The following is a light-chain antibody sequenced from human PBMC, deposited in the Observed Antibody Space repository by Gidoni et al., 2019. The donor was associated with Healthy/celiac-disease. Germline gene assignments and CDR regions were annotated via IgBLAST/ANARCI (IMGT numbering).Light chain of an antibody. CDR1: QSVSSN. J-gene: IGKJ1*01. CDR3: QQYNNWPPWT. Sequence: ELVMTQSPATLSVSPGERATLSCRASQSVSSNLAWYQQTPGQAPRLLIYGASTRAIGIPARFSGSGSGTDFSLTISSLQSEDFAVYYCQQYNNWPPWTFGQGTKVDIK. V-gene: IGKV3-15*01. CDR2: GAS.